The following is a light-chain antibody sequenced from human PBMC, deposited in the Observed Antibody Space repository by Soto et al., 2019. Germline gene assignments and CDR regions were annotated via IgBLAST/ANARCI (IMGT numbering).Light chain of an antibody. V-gene: IGKV3-15*01. J-gene: IGKJ1*01. Sequence: EIVMTQSPATLSVSPWEIATLSCRASQSVSSNLAWYQQKPGQAPRLLIYGASTRATGIPARFSGSGSGTEFTLTISSLQSEDFAVYXCQQYNNWPPWTFGQGTKVDIK. CDR2: GAS. CDR3: QQYNNWPPWT. CDR1: QSVSSN.